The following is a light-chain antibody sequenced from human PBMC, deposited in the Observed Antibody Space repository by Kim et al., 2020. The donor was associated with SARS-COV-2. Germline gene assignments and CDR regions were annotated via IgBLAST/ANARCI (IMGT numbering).Light chain of an antibody. J-gene: IGLJ3*02. CDR2: KDS. CDR1: VLAKKD. CDR3: YSAADNNPWV. V-gene: IGLV3-27*01. Sequence: VSPEKTARATCSGDVLAKKDARWVQQKPGQGPVLVIYKDSERPSGVPERFSGSSSGTTVTLTISGAQVEDEADYYCYSAADNNPWVFGGGTQLTVL.